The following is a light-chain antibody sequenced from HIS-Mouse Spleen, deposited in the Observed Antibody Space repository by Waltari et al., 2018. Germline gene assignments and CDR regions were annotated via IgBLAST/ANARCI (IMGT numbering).Light chain of an antibody. CDR2: DVS. CDR1: SSDVGGVNY. V-gene: IGLV2-14*03. J-gene: IGLJ2*01. Sequence: QSALTQPASVSGSPGQSITISSPVTSSDVGGVNYVSWYQQHPGKAPKLMIDDVSNRPSGVSNRFSGSKSGNTASLTISGLQAEDEADYYCSSYTSSSTLVFGGGTKLTVL. CDR3: SSYTSSSTLV.